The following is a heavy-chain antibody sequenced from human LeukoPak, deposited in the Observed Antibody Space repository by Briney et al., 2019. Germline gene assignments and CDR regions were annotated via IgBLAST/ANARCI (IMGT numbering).Heavy chain of an antibody. CDR3: ARVAGGSYSVDH. V-gene: IGHV3-48*02. CDR1: GFTFSSYS. Sequence: GRSLRLSCAASGFTFSSYSMNWVRQAPGKGLLWVSYISSSSTTIYYADSVKGRFTVSRDNAKNSLYLQMNSLRDEDTAVYYCARVAGGSYSVDHWGQGTLVTVSA. J-gene: IGHJ4*02. D-gene: IGHD1-26*01. CDR2: ISSSSTTI.